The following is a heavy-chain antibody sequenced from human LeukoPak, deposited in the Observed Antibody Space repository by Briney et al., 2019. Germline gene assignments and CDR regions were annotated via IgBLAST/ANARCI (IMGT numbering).Heavy chain of an antibody. J-gene: IGHJ5*02. CDR3: ARGILRQNWFDP. Sequence: ASVKVSCKASGYRFSSYGISWLRQAPGQGLEWMGWISPYNGNTKYAEKLQGRVTMTTDTSTSTAYMELRSLRSDDTAVYYCARGILRQNWFDPWGQGTLVTVSS. CDR2: ISPYNGNT. CDR1: GYRFSSYG. D-gene: IGHD3-3*01. V-gene: IGHV1-18*01.